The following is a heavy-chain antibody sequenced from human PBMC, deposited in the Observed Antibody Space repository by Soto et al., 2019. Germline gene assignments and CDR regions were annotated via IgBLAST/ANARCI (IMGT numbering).Heavy chain of an antibody. J-gene: IGHJ6*02. Sequence: EVQLLESGGGLVQPGGSLRLSCAASAFTFSTYAMSWVRQAAGKGLEWVSAISGSGGSTYYADSVKGRFTISRDNSRDTLYLQMNSLIAEDTAVYYCAKRGPAAILFPMDVWGQGTTVTVSS. V-gene: IGHV3-23*01. CDR2: ISGSGGST. CDR3: AKRGPAAILFPMDV. CDR1: AFTFSTYA. D-gene: IGHD2-2*01.